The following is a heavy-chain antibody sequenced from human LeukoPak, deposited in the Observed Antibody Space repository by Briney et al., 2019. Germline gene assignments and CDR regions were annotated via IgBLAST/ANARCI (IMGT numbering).Heavy chain of an antibody. CDR1: GFTFSNYW. CDR3: AALGDSIY. V-gene: IGHV3-7*01. D-gene: IGHD1-26*01. Sequence: GGSLRLSCAASGFTFSNYWMSWVRQAPGKGLEWVASIHQHGNEKYFVDSVRGRFTISRDNAKNSLYLQMNSLRAGDTAVYFCAALGDSIYWGQGTLVTVSS. J-gene: IGHJ4*02. CDR2: IHQHGNEK.